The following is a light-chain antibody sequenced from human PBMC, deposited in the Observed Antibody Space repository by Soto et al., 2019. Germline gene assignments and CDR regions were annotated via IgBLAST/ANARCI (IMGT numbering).Light chain of an antibody. CDR2: DAS. J-gene: IGKJ1*01. CDR3: QQYHSYSPWT. V-gene: IGKV1-5*01. Sequence: DIQMTQSPSTLSASVGDRVTITCRASQSISSWLAWYQQKPGKAPKLLIYDASSLESGVPSRFSGSGSGTELTLTISSLQPDDFATYYCQQYHSYSPWTCGKGTEVEIK. CDR1: QSISSW.